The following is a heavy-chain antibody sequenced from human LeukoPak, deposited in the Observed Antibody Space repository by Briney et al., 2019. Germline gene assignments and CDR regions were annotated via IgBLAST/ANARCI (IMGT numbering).Heavy chain of an antibody. CDR1: GYIFTSYQ. J-gene: IGHJ4*02. CDR2: VNPSGGIT. V-gene: IGHV1-46*01. Sequence: ASVKVSCKASGYIFTSYQMHWVRQAPGQGLEWRGAVNPSGGITTYAQKFQGRVTMTRDTSTSTVYMELSGLRSEDTAVYYCARGGYSRPIFDYWGQGTLVTVSS. D-gene: IGHD5-24*01. CDR3: ARGGYSRPIFDY.